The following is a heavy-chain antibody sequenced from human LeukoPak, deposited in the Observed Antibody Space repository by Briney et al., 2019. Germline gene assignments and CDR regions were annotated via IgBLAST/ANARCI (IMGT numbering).Heavy chain of an antibody. CDR3: ARDLVLKVVVEEDWFDP. CDR2: TKQDGSEK. CDR1: GFTFSSYW. V-gene: IGHV3-7*01. J-gene: IGHJ5*02. D-gene: IGHD2-15*01. Sequence: PGGSLRLSCAASGFTFSSYWMSWVRQAPGKGPEWVANTKQDGSEKYYVDSVKGRFTISRDNAKNSLYLQMNSLRAEDTAVYYCARDLVLKVVVEEDWFDPWGQGTLVTVSS.